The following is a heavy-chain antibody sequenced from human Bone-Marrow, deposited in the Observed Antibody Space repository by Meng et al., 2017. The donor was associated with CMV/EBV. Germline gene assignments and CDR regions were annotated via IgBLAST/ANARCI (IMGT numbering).Heavy chain of an antibody. J-gene: IGHJ4*02. CDR3: ASDLVFRLSTLVTYFDY. Sequence: GSLRLSCAVYGGSFSGYYWSWIRQPPGKGLEWIANIYYSGSTYYNPSLKSRVSISVDTSKNQFSLKLSSVTAADTAVYYCASDLVFRLSTLVTYFDYWGQGTLVTVSS. CDR2: IYYSGST. D-gene: IGHD4-23*01. V-gene: IGHV4-34*01. CDR1: GGSFSGYY.